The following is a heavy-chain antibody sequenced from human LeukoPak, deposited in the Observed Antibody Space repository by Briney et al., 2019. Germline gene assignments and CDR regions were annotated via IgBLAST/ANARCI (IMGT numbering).Heavy chain of an antibody. CDR2: ISAYNGNT. CDR3: ARDIVGYGGNSGYFQH. V-gene: IGHV1-18*01. D-gene: IGHD4-23*01. J-gene: IGHJ1*01. CDR1: GYTFTSYG. Sequence: ASVKVSCKASGYTFTSYGISRVRQAPGQGLEWMGWISAYNGNTNYAQKLQGRVTMTTDTSTSTAYMELRSLRSDDTAVYYCARDIVGYGGNSGYFQHWGQGTLVTVSS.